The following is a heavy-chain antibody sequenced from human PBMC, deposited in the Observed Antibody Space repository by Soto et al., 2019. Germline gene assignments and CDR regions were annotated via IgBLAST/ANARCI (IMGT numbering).Heavy chain of an antibody. CDR3: ARHPRRVVVPAAMSYFDY. D-gene: IGHD2-2*01. Sequence: SETLSLTCTVSGGSISSSSYYWGWIRQPPGKGLEWIGSIYYSGSTYYNPSLKSRVTISVDTSKNQFSLKLSSVTAADTAVYYCARHPRRVVVPAAMSYFDYWGQGTLVTVSS. V-gene: IGHV4-39*01. J-gene: IGHJ4*02. CDR1: GGSISSSSYY. CDR2: IYYSGST.